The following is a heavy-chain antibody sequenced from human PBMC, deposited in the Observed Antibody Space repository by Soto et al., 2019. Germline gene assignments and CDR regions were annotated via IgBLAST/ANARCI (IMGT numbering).Heavy chain of an antibody. CDR2: FSYSGSL. Sequence: LQQWGTGLLKPSETLSLNCSVYGGSSRAYHWSWIRQCPGEGLEWIGEFSYSGSLNYNPSLKGRVAVSLDTSPNHCSLTMTSVTAADTAVYFCAGGPRYGSFALWGRGTLVTVS. V-gene: IGHV4-34*01. CDR3: AGGPRYGSFAL. J-gene: IGHJ2*01. D-gene: IGHD1-20*01. CDR1: GGSSRAYH.